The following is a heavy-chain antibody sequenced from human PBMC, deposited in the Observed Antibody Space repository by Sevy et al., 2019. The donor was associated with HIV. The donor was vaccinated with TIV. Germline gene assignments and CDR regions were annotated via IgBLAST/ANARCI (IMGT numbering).Heavy chain of an antibody. D-gene: IGHD3-22*01. CDR3: ARMGDYFDTSGYYPLKY. CDR1: GYTFTEYY. Sequence: ASVKVSCKASGYTFTEYYVHWLRQAPGQGLEWMGWINPQTGGTYFAMKFQDRVTLTTATSINAVYMELIGLKFDDTAVFYCARMGDYFDTSGYYPLKYWGLGTLVTVSS. CDR2: INPQTGGT. J-gene: IGHJ4*02. V-gene: IGHV1-2*02.